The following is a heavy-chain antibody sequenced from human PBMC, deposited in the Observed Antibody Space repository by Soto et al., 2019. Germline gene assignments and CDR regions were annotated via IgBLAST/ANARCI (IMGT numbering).Heavy chain of an antibody. D-gene: IGHD6-19*01. CDR2: ISSHGRDI. CDR3: ARGAALAGKLDL. J-gene: IGHJ4*02. Sequence: GGSLRLSCEASGFTSTSDSMTWVRQAPGKGLEWVSSISSHGRDIFYADSVKGRFTISRDNAKDSLHLQMNSLTGEDSAVYYCARGAALAGKLDLWGQGTLVTVSS. V-gene: IGHV3-21*06. CDR1: GFTSTSDS.